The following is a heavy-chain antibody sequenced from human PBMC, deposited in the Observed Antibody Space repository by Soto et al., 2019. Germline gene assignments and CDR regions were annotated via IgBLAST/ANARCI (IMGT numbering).Heavy chain of an antibody. J-gene: IGHJ6*04. CDR1: GGTFSSYA. V-gene: IGHV1-69*13. CDR2: IIPIFGTA. Sequence: SVKVSCKASGGTFSSYAISWVRQAPGQGLEWMGGIIPIFGTANYAQKFQGRVTITADESTSTAYMELSSLRSEDTAVYYCASVDTAMGPSYYYVMDGCXKGTTVTGSS. D-gene: IGHD5-18*01. CDR3: ASVDTAMGPSYYYVMDG.